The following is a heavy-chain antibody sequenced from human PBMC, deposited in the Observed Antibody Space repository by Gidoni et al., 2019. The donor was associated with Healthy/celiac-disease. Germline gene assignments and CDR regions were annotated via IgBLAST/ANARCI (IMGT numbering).Heavy chain of an antibody. Sequence: EVQLVESVGGLVKPGRSLSLYFAASGFTFSSYSMNWSRQAPGQGLEWVSSISSSSSYIYYADSVKGRFTISRDNAKNSLYLQMNSLRAEDTAVYYCARPIYDFWSGASGLDYWGQGTLVTVSS. V-gene: IGHV3-21*01. CDR1: GFTFSSYS. CDR3: ARPIYDFWSGASGLDY. CDR2: ISSSSSYI. D-gene: IGHD3-3*01. J-gene: IGHJ4*02.